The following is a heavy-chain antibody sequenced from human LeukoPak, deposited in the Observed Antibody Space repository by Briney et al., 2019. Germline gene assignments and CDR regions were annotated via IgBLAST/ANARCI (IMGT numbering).Heavy chain of an antibody. CDR1: GGTFSSYA. CDR2: IIPIFGTA. Sequence: SVKVSCKASGGTFSSYAISWVRQAPGQGLEWMGGIIPIFGTANYTQRFQGRVTITTDESTSTAYMELSGLRSEDTAVYYCARVRTGTTREYYYYYYYMDVWGKGTTVTVSS. J-gene: IGHJ6*03. D-gene: IGHD1-7*01. V-gene: IGHV1-69*05. CDR3: ARVRTGTTREYYYYYYYMDV.